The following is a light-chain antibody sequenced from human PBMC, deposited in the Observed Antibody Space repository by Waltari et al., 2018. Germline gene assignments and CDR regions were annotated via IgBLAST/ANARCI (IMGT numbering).Light chain of an antibody. CDR1: QSVLYSSNNKNY. V-gene: IGKV4-1*01. J-gene: IGKJ5*01. CDR2: WAS. CDR3: QQYSSIPIT. Sequence: DIVMTQSPDSLAVSLGERATIHCKSSQSVLYSSNNKNYLAWYQQKPGQPPKLLIYWASTRESGVPDRFSGSGSGTDFTLTISSLQAEDVAVYYCQQYSSIPITFGQGTRLEIK.